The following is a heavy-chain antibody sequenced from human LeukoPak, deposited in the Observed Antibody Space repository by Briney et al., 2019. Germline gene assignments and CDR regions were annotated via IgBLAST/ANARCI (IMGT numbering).Heavy chain of an antibody. CDR2: ISSSGSTI. J-gene: IGHJ4*02. D-gene: IGHD5-24*01. CDR1: GFTFSDYY. Sequence: GGSLRLSRAASGFTFSDYYMSWIRQAPGKGLEWVSYISSSGSTIYYADSVKGRFTISRDNAKNSLYLQMNSLRAEDTAVYYCARDLRWLQLDYWGQGTLVTVSS. V-gene: IGHV3-11*01. CDR3: ARDLRWLQLDY.